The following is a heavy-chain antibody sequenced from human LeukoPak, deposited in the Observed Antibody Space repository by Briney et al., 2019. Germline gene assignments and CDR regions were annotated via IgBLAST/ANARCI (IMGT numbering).Heavy chain of an antibody. CDR2: IRQDGSDK. CDR3: ARESRSSGGSR. CDR1: GFTFSSYW. J-gene: IGHJ4*02. D-gene: IGHD2-15*01. V-gene: IGHV3-7*01. Sequence: GGSLRLSCAASGFTFSSYWVSWVRQAPGKGLEWVANIRQDGSDKNYVDSVKGRFTISRDNAKNSLYLQMNGLRAEDTAVYYCARESRSSGGSRWGQGTLVTVSS.